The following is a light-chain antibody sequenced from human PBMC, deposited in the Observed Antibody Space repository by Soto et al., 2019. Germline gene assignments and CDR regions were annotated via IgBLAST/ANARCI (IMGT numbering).Light chain of an antibody. Sequence: DIKMTQSPSTLSASVGDRVTFTCRARQGISSWLAWYQQKAGKAPKLLIYKASALESGVPSRFSGSGSGTEFTLTISSLEPEDFATYYCQHYNTSPWTFGQGTKVEIK. J-gene: IGKJ1*01. V-gene: IGKV1-5*03. CDR2: KAS. CDR1: QGISSW. CDR3: QHYNTSPWT.